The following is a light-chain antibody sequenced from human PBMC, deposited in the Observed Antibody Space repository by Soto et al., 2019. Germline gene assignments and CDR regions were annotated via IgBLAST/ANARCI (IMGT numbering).Light chain of an antibody. CDR2: GAS. CDR3: QQYHKWPPVT. Sequence: EIVVTQSPATLSVSPGERATLSCRASQSVSSNLAWYQQKPGQAPRLLIYGASTRATGIPGRFSGSGSGTEFTLTISGLQSEDFAVYYCQQYHKWPPVTFGGGTKVEIK. V-gene: IGKV3-15*01. J-gene: IGKJ4*01. CDR1: QSVSSN.